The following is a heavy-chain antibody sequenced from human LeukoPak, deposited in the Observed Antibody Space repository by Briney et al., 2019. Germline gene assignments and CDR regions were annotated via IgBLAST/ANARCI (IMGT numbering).Heavy chain of an antibody. V-gene: IGHV4-39*01. Sequence: PSETLSLTCTVSGGSISSSSYYWGWIRQPPGKGLEWIGSIYYSGRTYYNPSLKSRVTISVDTSKNQFSLKLSSVTAADTAVYYCATTGYYYDSSGYYGYWGQGTLVTVSS. CDR2: IYYSGRT. CDR3: ATTGYYYDSSGYYGY. D-gene: IGHD3-22*01. CDR1: GGSISSSSYY. J-gene: IGHJ4*02.